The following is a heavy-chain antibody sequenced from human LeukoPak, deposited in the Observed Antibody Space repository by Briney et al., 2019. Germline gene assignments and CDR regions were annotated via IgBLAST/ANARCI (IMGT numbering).Heavy chain of an antibody. D-gene: IGHD6-13*01. CDR3: ARAGYSSSWYFDY. V-gene: IGHV4-61*02. Sequence: SQTLSLTCTVSGGSISSGSYYWSWIRQPAGKGLEWIGRIYTSGSTNYNPSLKSRVTISVDMSKNQFSPKLSSVTAADTAVYYCARAGYSSSWYFDYWGQGTLVTVSS. CDR1: GGSISSGSYY. CDR2: IYTSGST. J-gene: IGHJ4*02.